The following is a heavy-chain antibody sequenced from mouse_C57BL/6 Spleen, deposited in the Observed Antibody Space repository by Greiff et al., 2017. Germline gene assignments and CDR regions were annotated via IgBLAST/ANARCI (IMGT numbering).Heavy chain of an antibody. CDR2: ISYSGST. D-gene: IGHD2-2*01. CDR3: AIWLRRNYDAMGY. V-gene: IGHV3-1*01. Sequence: EVQLQQSGPGMVKPSQSLSLTCTVTGYSITSGYDWHWIRHFPGNKLEWMGYISYSGSTNYNPSLKSRISITHDTSKNHFFLKLISVTTEDTATYYCAIWLRRNYDAMGYWGQGTTLTVSS. CDR1: GYSITSGYD. J-gene: IGHJ4*01.